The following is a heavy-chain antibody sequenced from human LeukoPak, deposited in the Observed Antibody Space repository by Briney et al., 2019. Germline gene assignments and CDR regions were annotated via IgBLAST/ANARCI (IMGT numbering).Heavy chain of an antibody. J-gene: IGHJ4*02. D-gene: IGHD3-22*01. V-gene: IGHV4-39*01. Sequence: SETLSLTCTVSGGSISSSSYYWGWIRQPPGKGLEWIGSIYYSGSTYYNPSLKSRVTISVDTSKNQFSLKLSSVTAADTAVYYCARSTPWYYYDSSYLPRWDVYFDYWGQGTLVTVSS. CDR3: ARSTPWYYYDSSYLPRWDVYFDY. CDR1: GGSISSSSYY. CDR2: IYYSGST.